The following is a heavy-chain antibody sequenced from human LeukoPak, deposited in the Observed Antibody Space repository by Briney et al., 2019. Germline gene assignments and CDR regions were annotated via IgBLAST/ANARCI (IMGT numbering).Heavy chain of an antibody. CDR3: ASRRSGYYRYYFDY. V-gene: IGHV4-34*01. Sequence: PSETLSLTCAVYGGSFSGYYWSWIRQPPGKGLEWIGEINHSGSTNYNPSLKSRVTISVDTSKNQFSLKLSSVTAADTAVYYCASRRSGYYRYYFDYWGQGTLVTVSS. J-gene: IGHJ4*02. CDR2: INHSGST. D-gene: IGHD3-22*01. CDR1: GGSFSGYY.